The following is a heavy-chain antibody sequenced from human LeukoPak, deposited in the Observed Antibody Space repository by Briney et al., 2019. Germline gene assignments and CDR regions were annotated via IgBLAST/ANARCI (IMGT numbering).Heavy chain of an antibody. CDR3: AKGPLTQQSGWEPYYFDY. CDR2: ISGNGAST. CDR1: GFTFSNYA. D-gene: IGHD6-19*01. V-gene: IGHV3-23*01. Sequence: PGGSLRLSCAASGFTFSNYAMTWVRQAPGGGLQWVSAISGNGASTYYADSVKGRFTISRDNSKNTLYLQMNSLRAEDTAVYYCAKGPLTQQSGWEPYYFDYWGQGTLVTVSS. J-gene: IGHJ4*02.